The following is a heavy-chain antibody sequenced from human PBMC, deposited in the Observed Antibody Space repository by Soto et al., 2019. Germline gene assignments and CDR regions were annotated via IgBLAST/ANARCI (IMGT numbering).Heavy chain of an antibody. V-gene: IGHV4-39*01. CDR1: GGSISSSSYY. CDR3: ASTDTAEDAFDI. D-gene: IGHD5-18*01. CDR2: IYYSGST. Sequence: QLLESGPGLVKPSETLSLTCTVSGGSISSSSYYWGWIRQPPGKGLEWIGSIYYSGSTYYNPSLKSRVTISVDTSKNQFSLKLSSVTAADTAVYYCASTDTAEDAFDIWGQGTMVTVSS. J-gene: IGHJ3*02.